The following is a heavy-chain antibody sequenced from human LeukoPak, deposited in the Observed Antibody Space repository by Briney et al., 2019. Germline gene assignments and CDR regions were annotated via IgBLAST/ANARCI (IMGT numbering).Heavy chain of an antibody. CDR1: GGSISSGSYY. CDR3: ARGDGYNYGVDY. V-gene: IGHV4-61*02. D-gene: IGHD5-24*01. Sequence: SETLSLTCTVSGGSISSGSYYWSWIRQPAGKGLEWIGRIYTSGSTNYNPSLKSRVTISVDTSKNQFSLKLSSVTAADTAVYYCARGDGYNYGVDYWGQGTLVTVSS. CDR2: IYTSGST. J-gene: IGHJ4*02.